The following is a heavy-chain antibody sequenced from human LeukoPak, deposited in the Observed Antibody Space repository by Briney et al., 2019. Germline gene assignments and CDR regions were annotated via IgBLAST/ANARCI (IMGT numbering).Heavy chain of an antibody. CDR1: GYSFTDYY. V-gene: IGHV1-2*02. D-gene: IGHD6-19*01. Sequence: ASVKVSCKASGYSFTDYYIHWVRQAPGQGLDWMGWINPNNGGTNYAQKFQGRVTMTRDASSSTAYMELSGLRSDDTAVYYCARVTIHIAVGGTFDYWGQGTLVSVSS. CDR3: ARVTIHIAVGGTFDY. J-gene: IGHJ4*02. CDR2: INPNNGGT.